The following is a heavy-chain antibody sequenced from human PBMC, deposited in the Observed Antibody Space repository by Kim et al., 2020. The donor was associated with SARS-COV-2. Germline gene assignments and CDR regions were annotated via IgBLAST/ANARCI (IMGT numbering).Heavy chain of an antibody. J-gene: IGHJ5*02. CDR2: VSASDGST. D-gene: IGHD3-10*01. V-gene: IGHV1-18*04. CDR3: ASNYFGSGRFDP. Sequence: ASVKVSCKSSGFTFGSYVISWVRQAPGHGLEWMGWVSASDGSTNYAQKFQGRVTTTIDRSTSTANMEMRNLRSDDTAVYYCASNYFGSGRFDPWGQGTLVTVSS. CDR1: GFTFGSYV.